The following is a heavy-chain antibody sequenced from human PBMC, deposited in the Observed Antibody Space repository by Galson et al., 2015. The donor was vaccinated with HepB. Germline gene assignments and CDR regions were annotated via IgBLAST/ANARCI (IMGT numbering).Heavy chain of an antibody. V-gene: IGHV3-23*01. Sequence: SLRLSCAASGFTFSSYAMSWVRQAPGKGLEWVSAISGSGGSTYHADSVKGRFTISRDNSKNTLYLQMNSLRAEDTAVYYCAKGLGSGSYYANYYYYGMDVWGQGTTVTVSS. CDR3: AKGLGSGSYYANYYYYGMDV. CDR2: ISGSGGST. CDR1: GFTFSSYA. J-gene: IGHJ6*02. D-gene: IGHD3-10*01.